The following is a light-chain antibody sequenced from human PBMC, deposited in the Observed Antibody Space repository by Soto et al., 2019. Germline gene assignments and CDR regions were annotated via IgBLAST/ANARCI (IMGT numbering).Light chain of an antibody. CDR2: EVN. CDR3: CSFAGGAIFV. J-gene: IGLJ2*01. V-gene: IGLV2-23*02. CDR1: RNDVGGYDL. Sequence: QSALTQPASVSGSPGQSITISCTGTRNDVGGYDLVSWCQHLPGKAPTLIIFEVNKRPSGVSDRFSGSKSGNTASLTISASRAEDEADYSCCSFAGGAIFVFGGGTKLTVL.